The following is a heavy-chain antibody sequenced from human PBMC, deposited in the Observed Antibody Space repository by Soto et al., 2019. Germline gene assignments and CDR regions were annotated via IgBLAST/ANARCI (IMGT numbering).Heavy chain of an antibody. CDR2: IRSDGDSS. CDR3: VASESFQLHIFDH. J-gene: IGHJ4*02. D-gene: IGHD2-21*01. V-gene: IGHV3-64D*06. CDR1: GYTFESWA. Sequence: GGSLRLSCSASGYTFESWAAHWVRQAPGKGLEYVSGIRSDGDSSHYADSVKGRFTISRDNSKNTLYLQMASLRSDDTAKYFCVASESFQLHIFDHWSQGALVTVSS.